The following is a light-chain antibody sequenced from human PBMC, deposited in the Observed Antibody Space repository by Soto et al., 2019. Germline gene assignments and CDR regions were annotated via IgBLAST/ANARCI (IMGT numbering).Light chain of an antibody. J-gene: IGLJ1*01. V-gene: IGLV2-14*01. Sequence: QSVLTQPASVSGSPGQSITISCTGTSSDVGGYNYVSWYQQHPGKAPKLMIYDVSNRPSGVSNRFSGSKSGNTASLTISGLQAEDEADYYCSSYTSSSTSYVFGTGTKVTVL. CDR1: SSDVGGYNY. CDR3: SSYTSSSTSYV. CDR2: DVS.